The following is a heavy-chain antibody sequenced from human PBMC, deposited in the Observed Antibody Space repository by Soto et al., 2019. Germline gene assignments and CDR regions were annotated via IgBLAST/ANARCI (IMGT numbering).Heavy chain of an antibody. CDR2: NDYSGNT. V-gene: IGHV4-59*08. D-gene: IGHD6-19*01. J-gene: IGHJ4*02. CDR3: ARAVGDPLYYLDY. CDR1: SDSISSYY. Sequence: QVQLQESGPGLVRPSETLSLTCTVSSDSISSYYWIWIRQSPGKGLEWIGYNDYSGNTNYNPSLKGRVTISGDTSKNQFSLRLSSVTAADTAVYYCARAVGDPLYYLDYWGQGTLVTVSS.